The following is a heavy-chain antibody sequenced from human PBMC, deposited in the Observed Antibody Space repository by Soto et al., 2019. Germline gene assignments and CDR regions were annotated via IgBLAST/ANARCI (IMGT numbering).Heavy chain of an antibody. D-gene: IGHD3-10*01. CDR1: GGSMSSHY. CDR2: ISNGGSP. V-gene: IGHV4-59*11. J-gene: IGHJ2*01. CDR3: ARVWRRGWYFYI. Sequence: VQLQESGPGLVKPSETLSLTCTVSGGSMSSHYWSWVRQPPGKGLEWIGYISNGGSPTYTASLKSRVIMSGDKSKHQLSLKLTSVTASDTAVYYCARVWRRGWYFYIWGRSHLVTVSS.